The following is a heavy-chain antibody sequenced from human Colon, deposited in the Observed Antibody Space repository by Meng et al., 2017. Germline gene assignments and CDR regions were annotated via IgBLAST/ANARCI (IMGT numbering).Heavy chain of an antibody. D-gene: IGHD6-25*01. CDR1: GYKFSNYA. Sequence: QVQLVQSGSESKKPGASVKVSCTASGYKFSNYALIWVRQAPGQGLEWMGWINTKTGNPTYAQDLTGRFVFSLDTSVNTAYLQISSLKAEDTAVYYCARGGDISGFEWLLGIDSWGQGTLVTVSS. J-gene: IGHJ4*02. V-gene: IGHV7-4-1*02. CDR2: INTKTGNP. CDR3: ARGGDISGFEWLLGIDS.